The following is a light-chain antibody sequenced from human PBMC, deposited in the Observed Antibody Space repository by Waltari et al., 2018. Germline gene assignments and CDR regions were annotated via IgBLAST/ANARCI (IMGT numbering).Light chain of an antibody. Sequence: DIQMTQSPSSLSASVGDRVTITCQASHDINNYLTWYQQKPGKAPKLLIYDASNLETGVPSRFSGSGSGTDFTFTISSLQPEDLATYYCQHYDHLLWGTFGGGTKVEIK. CDR3: QHYDHLLWGT. CDR2: DAS. CDR1: HDINNY. J-gene: IGKJ4*01. V-gene: IGKV1-33*01.